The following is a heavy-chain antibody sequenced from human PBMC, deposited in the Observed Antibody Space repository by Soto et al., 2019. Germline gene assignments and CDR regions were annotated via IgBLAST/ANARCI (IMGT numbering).Heavy chain of an antibody. CDR2: IYYSGST. Sequence: KTSETLSLTCTVSGGSISSYYWSWIRQPPGKGLEWIGYIYYSGSTNYNPSLKSRVTISVDTFKNQFSLKLSSVTAADTAVYYCARDAKVRGVSQLNWFDPWGQGTLVTVSS. CDR3: ARDAKVRGVSQLNWFDP. D-gene: IGHD3-10*01. J-gene: IGHJ5*02. V-gene: IGHV4-59*01. CDR1: GGSISSYY.